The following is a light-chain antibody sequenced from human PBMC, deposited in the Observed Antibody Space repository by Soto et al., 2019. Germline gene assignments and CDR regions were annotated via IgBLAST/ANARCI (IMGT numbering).Light chain of an antibody. CDR3: CSYAGTYIGYV. CDR2: DVT. CDR1: SSDVGGYNY. V-gene: IGLV2-11*01. J-gene: IGLJ1*01. Sequence: QSVLTQPRSVSGSPGQSVTISCTGTSSDVGGYNYVSWYQQYPGKAPKLITYDVTKRPSGVPDRFSGSKSGNTASLRISGLQAEDEADYYCCSYAGTYIGYVFGSETKLTVL.